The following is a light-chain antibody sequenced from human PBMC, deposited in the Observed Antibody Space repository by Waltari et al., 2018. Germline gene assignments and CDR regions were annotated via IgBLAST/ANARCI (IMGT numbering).Light chain of an antibody. CDR2: EVS. CDR3: SSYTSSSTVV. J-gene: IGLJ2*01. Sequence: QSALTQPASVSGSPGQSITIPCTGTSSDVGGYNHVPWYQQHPGKAPKLMIYEVSNRPSGVSNRFSGSKSGNTASLTISGLQAEDEADYYCSSYTSSSTVVFGGGTKLTVL. CDR1: SSDVGGYNH. V-gene: IGLV2-14*01.